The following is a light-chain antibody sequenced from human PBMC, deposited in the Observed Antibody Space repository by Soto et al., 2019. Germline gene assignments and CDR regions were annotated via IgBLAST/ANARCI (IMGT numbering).Light chain of an antibody. CDR3: LQRSNWPLT. Sequence: EIVLTQSPATLSLSPGERATLSCRASHSVSSYLAWYKQKPDQAPRLLIYDASDRATGIPARFSGSVSGTDCTLTISSLEPEDIRVYYCLQRSNWPLTFGGGTKVDIK. J-gene: IGKJ4*01. CDR2: DAS. V-gene: IGKV3-11*01. CDR1: HSVSSY.